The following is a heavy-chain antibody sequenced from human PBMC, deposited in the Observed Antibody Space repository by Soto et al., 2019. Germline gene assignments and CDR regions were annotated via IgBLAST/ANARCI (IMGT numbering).Heavy chain of an antibody. CDR1: GFTFSNYA. CDR3: ARDGGTYCSGGSCYRRYYFDY. J-gene: IGHJ4*02. CDR2: ISYDGSNK. Sequence: QVQLVESGGGVVQPGRSLRLSCAASGFTFSNYAMHWVRQAPGKGLEWVAVISYDGSNKYYADSVQGRFTISRDNSKXRLXLXKNSLRAEDTAVYYCARDGGTYCSGGSCYRRYYFDYWGQGTLVTVSS. D-gene: IGHD2-15*01. V-gene: IGHV3-30-3*01.